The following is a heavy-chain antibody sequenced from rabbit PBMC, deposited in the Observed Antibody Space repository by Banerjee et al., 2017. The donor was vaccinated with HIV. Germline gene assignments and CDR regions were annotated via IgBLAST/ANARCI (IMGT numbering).Heavy chain of an antibody. Sequence: QEQLEESGGDLVKPGASLTLTCTASGFSFSGNYYMCWVRQAPGKGLELIGCIYTGSSNTTWYASWANGRFTISSDNAQNTVDLQMNSLTAADTATYFCARDLAGVIGWNFNLWGQGTLVTVS. V-gene: IGHV1S45*01. CDR2: IYTGSSNTT. CDR3: ARDLAGVIGWNFNL. CDR1: GFSFSGNYY. D-gene: IGHD4-1*01. J-gene: IGHJ4*01.